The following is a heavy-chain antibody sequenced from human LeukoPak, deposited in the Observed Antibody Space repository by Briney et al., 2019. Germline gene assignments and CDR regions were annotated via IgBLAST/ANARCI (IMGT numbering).Heavy chain of an antibody. J-gene: IGHJ4*02. V-gene: IGHV4-59*01. CDR3: ARYYYDNYFDY. CDR2: IYYSGNT. D-gene: IGHD3-22*01. Sequence: SETLSLTCTVSGGSISSYYWSWIRQPPGKGLEWIGYIYYSGNTNYNPSLKSRVTISVDTSKNQFSLKLISVTAADTAVYYCARYYYDNYFDYWGQGTLVTVSS. CDR1: GGSISSYY.